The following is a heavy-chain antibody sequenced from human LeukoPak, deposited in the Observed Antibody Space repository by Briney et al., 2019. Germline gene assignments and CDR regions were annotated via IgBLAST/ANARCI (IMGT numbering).Heavy chain of an antibody. CDR2: ISSSGSTI. D-gene: IGHD1-26*01. Sequence: GGSLRLSCAPSGFTFSSYEMNWGRQAPGRRLEWVSYISSSGSTIYYADSVKGRFTSHRDNAKNSLYLQINSLRADDTAVYYCARDVGPRTENWFDPWGQGTLVTVSS. CDR1: GFTFSSYE. V-gene: IGHV3-48*03. J-gene: IGHJ5*02. CDR3: ARDVGPRTENWFDP.